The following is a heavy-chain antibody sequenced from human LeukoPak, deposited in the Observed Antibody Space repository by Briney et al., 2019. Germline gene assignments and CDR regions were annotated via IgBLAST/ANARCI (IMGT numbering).Heavy chain of an antibody. CDR3: AKDMGYDSSGYPHDAFDI. V-gene: IGHV3-9*01. D-gene: IGHD3-22*01. Sequence: GGSLRLSCAASGFTFDDYAMHWVRQAPGKGLEWVSGISWNSGSIGYADSVKGRFTISRDNAKNSLYLQMNSLRAEDTALYYCAKDMGYDSSGYPHDAFDIWGQGTMVTVSS. CDR1: GFTFDDYA. CDR2: ISWNSGSI. J-gene: IGHJ3*02.